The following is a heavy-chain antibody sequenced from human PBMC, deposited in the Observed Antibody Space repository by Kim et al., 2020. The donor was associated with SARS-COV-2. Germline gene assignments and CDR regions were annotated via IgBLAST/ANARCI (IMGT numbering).Heavy chain of an antibody. CDR3: ARRDSSGVGY. CDR2: IYYSGST. D-gene: IGHD6-19*01. Sequence: SETLSLTCTVSGGSISSSSYYWGWIRQPPGKGLEWIGSIYYSGSTYYNPTLKSRVTISVDTSKNQFSLKLSSVTAADTAVYYCARRDSSGVGYWGQGTLVTVSS. V-gene: IGHV4-39*01. J-gene: IGHJ4*02. CDR1: GGSISSSSYY.